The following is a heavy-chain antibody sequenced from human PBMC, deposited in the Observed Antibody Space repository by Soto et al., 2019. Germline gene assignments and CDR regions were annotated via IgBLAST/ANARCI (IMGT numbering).Heavy chain of an antibody. CDR2: ISSSSSTI. CDR1: GFTFSSYS. V-gene: IGHV3-48*02. D-gene: IGHD1-7*01. Sequence: EMQVVESGGGLVQPGGSLRLSCAASGFTFSSYSMSWVRQAPGKGLEWISYISSSSSTIYYADSVKGRFTIFRDNAKNSLYLQKNSLRDEDKAVYYWARRENRNFGFAFEIWGRGTMVTVSS. J-gene: IGHJ3*02. CDR3: ARRENRNFGFAFEI.